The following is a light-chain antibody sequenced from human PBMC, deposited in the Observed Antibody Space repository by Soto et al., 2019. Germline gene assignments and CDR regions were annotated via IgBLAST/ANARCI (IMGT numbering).Light chain of an antibody. CDR1: QSVSSSY. CDR3: QEYGSSRT. V-gene: IGKV3-20*01. Sequence: ELVLTQSPGTLSLSPGERATLSCRASQSVSSSYLAWYQQKPGQAPRLLIYDTSSRATGIPDRFSGSGSGRDFTIIISRLDPEDFAVYYWQEYGSSRTFGQGTKVEVK. J-gene: IGKJ1*01. CDR2: DTS.